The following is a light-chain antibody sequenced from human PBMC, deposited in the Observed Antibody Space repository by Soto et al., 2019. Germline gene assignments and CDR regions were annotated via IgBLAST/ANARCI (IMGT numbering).Light chain of an antibody. CDR1: QSLLNSDGNNY. CDR2: LGS. Sequence: DIVMTQSPLSLPVTPGEPVSISCRSSQSLLNSDGNNYLDWYLQKPGQSPQLLIHLGSNRASGVPDRFSGSGSGTDFTLKISRVEAEDVGVYYCMQALETPVAFGQGTKVDI. CDR3: MQALETPVA. V-gene: IGKV2-28*01. J-gene: IGKJ1*01.